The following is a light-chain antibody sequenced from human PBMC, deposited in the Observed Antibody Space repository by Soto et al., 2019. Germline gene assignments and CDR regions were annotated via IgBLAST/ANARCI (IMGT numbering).Light chain of an antibody. V-gene: IGLV2-23*01. CDR1: SSDVGRYNV. J-gene: IGLJ1*01. CDR2: EGT. Sequence: QSVLTQPASVSGSPGQSITISCTGTSSDVGRYNVVSWYQQHPGKAPKLMIYEGTKRPSGVSNRFSGSKSGNTDSLTISGLQAEDDADYYCCSYAGSSTWVFGTGTQLTVL. CDR3: CSYAGSSTWV.